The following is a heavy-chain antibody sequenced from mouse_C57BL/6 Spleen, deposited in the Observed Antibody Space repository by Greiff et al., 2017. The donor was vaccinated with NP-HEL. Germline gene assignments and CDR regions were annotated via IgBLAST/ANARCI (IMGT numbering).Heavy chain of an antibody. D-gene: IGHD2-1*01. J-gene: IGHJ2*01. CDR2: INPGSGGT. CDR1: GYAFTNYL. CDR3: ARGDYGNYVDY. Sequence: QVQLQQSGAELVRPGTSVKVSCKASGYAFTNYLLEWVKQRPGQGLEWIGVINPGSGGTNYNEKFKGKATLTADKSSSTAYMQLSSLTSEDSAVDICARGDYGNYVDYWGQGTTLTVSS. V-gene: IGHV1-54*01.